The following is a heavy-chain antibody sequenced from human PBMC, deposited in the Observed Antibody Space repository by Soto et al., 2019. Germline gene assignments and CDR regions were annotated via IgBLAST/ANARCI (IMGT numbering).Heavy chain of an antibody. D-gene: IGHD3-3*01. CDR3: GTILGGFFEY. CDR1: GGSFSSYA. Sequence: SVKVSCKASGGSFSSYAISWVRQAPGQGLEWMGGIIPISDTAHYAQNFQGRVTMTADKSSNTAYMELSSLKYEDTALYYCGTILGGFFEYWGQGTQVTVSS. V-gene: IGHV1-69*06. CDR2: IIPISDTA. J-gene: IGHJ4*02.